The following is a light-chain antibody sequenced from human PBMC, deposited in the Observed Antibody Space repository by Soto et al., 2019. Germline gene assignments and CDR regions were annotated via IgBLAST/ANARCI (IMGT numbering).Light chain of an antibody. J-gene: IGLJ1*01. Sequence: QSVLTQPPSVSGSPGQSVAISCTGTSSDVGSSNGVSWYQQPPGTAPKLMIYDVSNRPSGVPDRFSGSKSGNTASLTISGLQAEDEADYYCSSYTSSSTRVFGTGPKVTVL. V-gene: IGLV2-18*02. CDR1: SSDVGSSNG. CDR2: DVS. CDR3: SSYTSSSTRV.